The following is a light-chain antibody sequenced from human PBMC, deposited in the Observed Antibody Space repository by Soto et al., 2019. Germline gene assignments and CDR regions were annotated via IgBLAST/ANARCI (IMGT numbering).Light chain of an antibody. CDR1: QSVSSD. CDR2: GAS. V-gene: IGKV3-15*01. CDR3: QQYYNWPPFT. Sequence: EIVMTQSPVTLSMSPGERATLSCRASQSVSSDLAWYQQRPGQAPRLLIFGASTRATGIPDRFSGSGSGTEFTLTISGLQAEDFAVYYCQQYYNWPPFTFGPGTKVDIK. J-gene: IGKJ3*01.